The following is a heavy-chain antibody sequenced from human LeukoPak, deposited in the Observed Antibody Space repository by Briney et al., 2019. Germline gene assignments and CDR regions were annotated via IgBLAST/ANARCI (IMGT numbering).Heavy chain of an antibody. CDR1: GGSISSSTYY. Sequence: PSETLSLTCTVSGGSISSSTYYWDWIRQPPGKGLERNGNFYDSGSTWYNPSLKSRVTISGDTSKNQFSLKLTSVTAADTAVYYCARHSRRGYGDYENAFDIWGQGTMVTVSS. V-gene: IGHV4-39*01. CDR3: ARHSRRGYGDYENAFDI. CDR2: FYDSGST. D-gene: IGHD5-12*01. J-gene: IGHJ3*02.